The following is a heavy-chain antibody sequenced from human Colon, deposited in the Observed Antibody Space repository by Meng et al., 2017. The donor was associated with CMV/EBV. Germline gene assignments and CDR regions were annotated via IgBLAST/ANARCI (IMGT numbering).Heavy chain of an antibody. J-gene: IGHJ6*02. V-gene: IGHV5-51*01. CDR2: IYPGDSDT. CDR3: MRQHQLLSDSYFFGMDV. CDR1: YSFTNYW. D-gene: IGHD2-2*01. Sequence: YSFTNYWIGWVRQMSGKGLEWMGAIYPGDSDTRYSPSFQGQVTFSADKSISTAYLQWSSLKASDTAMYYCMRQHQLLSDSYFFGMDVWGQGTTVTVSS.